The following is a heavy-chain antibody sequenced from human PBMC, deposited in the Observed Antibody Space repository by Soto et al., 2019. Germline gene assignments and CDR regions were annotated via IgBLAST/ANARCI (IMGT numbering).Heavy chain of an antibody. D-gene: IGHD3-10*01. V-gene: IGHV4-59*01. Sequence: QVQLQASGPGLVKPSETLSLTCTVSGGSISSYYWSWIRQPPGKGLEWIGYIYSSGSTNYNPSLKGRVTTSVDTSKNQFSLKLSSVTAADTALYYCARTYGRNFDYWGQGTLVTVSS. CDR1: GGSISSYY. J-gene: IGHJ4*02. CDR3: ARTYGRNFDY. CDR2: IYSSGST.